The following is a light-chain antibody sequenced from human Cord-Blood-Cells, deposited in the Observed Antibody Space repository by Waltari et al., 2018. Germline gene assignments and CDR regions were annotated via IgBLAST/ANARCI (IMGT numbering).Light chain of an antibody. J-gene: IGLJ3*02. Sequence: QSALTQPRSVSGSPGQSVTISCTGTSSDVGGSNYVSWYQQHPGKAPKLMIYDVSKRPSGVPDRCSGSKSGNTASLTISGLQAEDEADYYCCSYAGRVFGGGTKLTVL. CDR1: SSDVGGSNY. CDR2: DVS. V-gene: IGLV2-11*01. CDR3: CSYAGRV.